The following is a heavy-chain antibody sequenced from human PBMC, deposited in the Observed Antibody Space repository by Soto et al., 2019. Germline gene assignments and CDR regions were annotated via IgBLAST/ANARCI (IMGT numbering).Heavy chain of an antibody. CDR1: GGSISSSSYY. CDR2: IYYSGST. CDR3: ARQGATVIGHYYYGMDV. J-gene: IGHJ6*04. D-gene: IGHD4-4*01. Sequence: QLQLQESGPGLVKPSETLSLTCTVSGGSISSSSYYWGWIRQPPGKGLEWIGSIYYSGSTYYNPSLKSRVTIAADTSKDQSALKLSSVTAADTAVYYCARQGATVIGHYYYGMDVWGEGTTVTLSS. V-gene: IGHV4-39*01.